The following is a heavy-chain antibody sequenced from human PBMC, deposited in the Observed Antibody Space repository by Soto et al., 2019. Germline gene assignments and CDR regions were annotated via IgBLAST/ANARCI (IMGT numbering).Heavy chain of an antibody. CDR3: AREARFLEWLNPDAFDI. Sequence: GGSLRLSCAASGFTFSSYWMSWGRQAPGKGLEWVANIKQDGSEKYYVDSVKGRFTISRDNAKNSLYLQMNSLRAEDTAVYYCAREARFLEWLNPDAFDIWGQGTMVTVSS. CDR1: GFTFSSYW. V-gene: IGHV3-7*01. J-gene: IGHJ3*02. D-gene: IGHD3-3*01. CDR2: IKQDGSEK.